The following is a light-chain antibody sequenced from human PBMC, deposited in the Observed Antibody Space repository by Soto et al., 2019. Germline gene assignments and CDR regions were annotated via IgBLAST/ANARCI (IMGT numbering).Light chain of an antibody. Sequence: DIVLTQSPGTLSLSPGERATLSCRASQSVSSNYLAWYQQRPGQAPRLLIYGASSRATGIPDRFSGSGSGTDFTLTIRRLQPEDFAVYYCQQYGSSPPYTFGQGTKLEIK. V-gene: IGKV3-20*01. CDR2: GAS. CDR1: QSVSSNY. CDR3: QQYGSSPPYT. J-gene: IGKJ2*01.